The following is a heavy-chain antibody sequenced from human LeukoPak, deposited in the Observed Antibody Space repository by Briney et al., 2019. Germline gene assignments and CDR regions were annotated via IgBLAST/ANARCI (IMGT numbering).Heavy chain of an antibody. CDR1: GGSISSYY. J-gene: IGHJ3*02. D-gene: IGHD3-10*01. CDR2: IYYSGST. V-gene: IGHV4-59*01. Sequence: SETLSLTCTVSGGSISSYYWSWIRQPPGKGLEWIGCIYYSGSTNYNPSLKSRVTISVDTSKNQFSLKLSSVTAADTAVYYCARVKDYYGSGSYYNVPGLSDAFDIWGQGTMVTVSS. CDR3: ARVKDYYGSGSYYNVPGLSDAFDI.